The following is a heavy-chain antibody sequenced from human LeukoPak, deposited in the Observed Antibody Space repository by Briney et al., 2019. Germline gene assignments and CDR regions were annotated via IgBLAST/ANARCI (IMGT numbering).Heavy chain of an antibody. V-gene: IGHV4-59*12. CDR1: GGTISSYY. D-gene: IGHD3-22*01. Sequence: SETLSLTCTVSGGTISSYYWNWIRQPPGKGLEWIGYIHYSGSTYYNPSLKSRVTISVDRSKNQFSLKLSSVTAADTAVYYCAATNITMIVVAPYFQHWGQGTLVTVSS. J-gene: IGHJ1*01. CDR3: AATNITMIVVAPYFQH. CDR2: IHYSGST.